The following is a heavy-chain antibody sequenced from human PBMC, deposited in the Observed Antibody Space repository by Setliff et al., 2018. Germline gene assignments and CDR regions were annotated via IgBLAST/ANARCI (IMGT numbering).Heavy chain of an antibody. V-gene: IGHV4-39*01. Sequence: SETLSLTCSVSGDSISNSDYYWDWIRQPPGKGLEWIGRVYYSGDTYYNPSLKSRVTISVDTSKNQFSLKLTSVTAADTAVYYCARTGTYRYFDSWGQGTRVTVSS. J-gene: IGHJ4*02. D-gene: IGHD1-1*01. CDR1: GDSISNSDYY. CDR3: ARTGTYRYFDS. CDR2: VYYSGDT.